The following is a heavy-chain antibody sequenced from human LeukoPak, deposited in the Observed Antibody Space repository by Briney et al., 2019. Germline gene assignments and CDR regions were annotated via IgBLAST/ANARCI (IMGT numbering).Heavy chain of an antibody. D-gene: IGHD5-18*01. Sequence: SQTLSLTCTVSGGSISSGSYYWSWIRQPAGKGLEWIGRIYTRGSTNYNPSLKSRVTISIDTSKNQFSLKLSSVTAADTAVYYCARQGAPTAMVDNYYMDVWGKGTTVTVSS. CDR3: ARQGAPTAMVDNYYMDV. J-gene: IGHJ6*03. CDR1: GGSISSGSYY. CDR2: IYTRGST. V-gene: IGHV4-61*02.